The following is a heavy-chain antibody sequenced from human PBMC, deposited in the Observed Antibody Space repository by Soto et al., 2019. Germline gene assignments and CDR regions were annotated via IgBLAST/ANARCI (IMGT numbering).Heavy chain of an antibody. Sequence: SAKVSCQATGGTFSSYAISWVRQAPGQGLEWMGGIIPIFGTANYAQKFQGRVTITADESTSTAYMELNSLRSEDTAVYYCARDRALYYDSSGYYDNWGQGTLVTVAS. V-gene: IGHV1-69*13. D-gene: IGHD3-22*01. CDR1: GGTFSSYA. J-gene: IGHJ4*02. CDR2: IIPIFGTA. CDR3: ARDRALYYDSSGYYDN.